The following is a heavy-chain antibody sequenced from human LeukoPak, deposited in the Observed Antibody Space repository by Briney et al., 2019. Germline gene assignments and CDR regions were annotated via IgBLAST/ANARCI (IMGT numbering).Heavy chain of an antibody. CDR3: ARVTDWGYFDY. D-gene: IGHD3/OR15-3a*01. V-gene: IGHV4-4*02. CDR2: IYHSGST. CDR1: GGSVSSSNW. J-gene: IGHJ4*02. Sequence: PSGTLSLTCAVSGGSVSSSNWWNWVRQPPGEGLEWIGDIYHSGSTYYNPSLKSRVTISVDRSKNQFSLKLSSVTTADTAVYYCARVTDWGYFDYWGQGTLVTVSS.